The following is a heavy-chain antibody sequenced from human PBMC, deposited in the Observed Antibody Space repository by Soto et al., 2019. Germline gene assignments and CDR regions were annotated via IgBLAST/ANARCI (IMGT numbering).Heavy chain of an antibody. CDR2: ISDSGDRT. J-gene: IGHJ3*01. CDR1: GFTLSMSA. V-gene: IGHV3-23*01. D-gene: IGHD3-16*02. Sequence: EVQLMESGGGLVQPGGSLRLSCASSGFTLSMSAVNWVRQAPGKGLEWVSYISDSGDRTYYADSVKGRFTISRDRSKNTVSLQMDSRRAEDTAVDYCAKDRGIIVKAGDAFDVWGQGTKVTVSS. CDR3: AKDRGIIVKAGDAFDV.